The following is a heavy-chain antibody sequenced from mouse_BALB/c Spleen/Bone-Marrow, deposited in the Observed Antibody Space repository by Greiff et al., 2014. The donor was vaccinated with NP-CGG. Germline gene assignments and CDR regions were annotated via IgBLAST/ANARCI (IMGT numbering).Heavy chain of an antibody. V-gene: IGHV1S81*02. CDR2: INPSNGRT. Sequence: QVTLKESGAELVKPGASVKLSCKASGYTFTTYWMQWVKQRPGQGLEWIGEINPSNGRTNYNEKFKRKATLTVDKSSSTAYMQLSSLTSEDSAVYYCARGDGKYAFAYWGQGTLVTVSA. J-gene: IGHJ3*01. D-gene: IGHD2-1*01. CDR1: GYTFTTYW. CDR3: ARGDGKYAFAY.